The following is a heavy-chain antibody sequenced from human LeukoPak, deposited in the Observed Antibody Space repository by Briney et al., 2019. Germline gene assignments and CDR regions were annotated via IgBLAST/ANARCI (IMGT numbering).Heavy chain of an antibody. Sequence: GGSLRLSCAASGFTFTSHAMSWVRQAPGKGLEWVSAISGSGGSTYYADSVKGRFTISRDNSKNTLYLQMNSLRAEDTAVYYCAKDLAFGVAHWGQGTLVTVSS. CDR2: ISGSGGST. CDR3: AKDLAFGVAH. V-gene: IGHV3-23*01. CDR1: GFTFTSHA. D-gene: IGHD2-15*01. J-gene: IGHJ4*02.